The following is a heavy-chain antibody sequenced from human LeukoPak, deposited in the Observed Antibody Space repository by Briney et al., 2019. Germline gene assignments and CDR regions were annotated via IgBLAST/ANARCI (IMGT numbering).Heavy chain of an antibody. CDR2: IKQDGSEK. CDR1: GFTFSSYW. D-gene: IGHD3-3*01. V-gene: IGHV3-7*01. J-gene: IGHJ6*02. Sequence: GGSLRLSCAASGFTFSSYWMSWVRQAPGKGLEWVANIKQDGSEKYYVDSVKGRFTISRDNAKNSLYLQTNSLRAEDTAVYYCARDQSYDFWSGYYSYYGMDVWGQGTTVTVSS. CDR3: ARDQSYDFWSGYYSYYGMDV.